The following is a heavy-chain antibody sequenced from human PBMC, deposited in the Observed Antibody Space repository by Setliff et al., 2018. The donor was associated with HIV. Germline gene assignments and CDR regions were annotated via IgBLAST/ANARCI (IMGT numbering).Heavy chain of an antibody. J-gene: IGHJ4*02. Sequence: ASVKVSCKASGYTFTSYYMHWVRQAPGQGLEWMGIIYPSGGSTSYAQKFQGRVTMTRDTTTSTVYMQLSSLRSEDTAVYYCATSSVAMTAGGDLDYWGQGTLVTVSS. CDR1: GYTFTSYY. D-gene: IGHD6-13*01. V-gene: IGHV1-46*01. CDR2: IYPSGGST. CDR3: ATSSVAMTAGGDLDY.